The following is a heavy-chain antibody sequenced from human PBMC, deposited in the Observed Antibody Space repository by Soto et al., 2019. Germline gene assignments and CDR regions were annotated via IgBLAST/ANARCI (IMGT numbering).Heavy chain of an antibody. CDR3: AGFGELCLDV. Sequence: QVQLQQWGAGLLKPSETLSLTCAVYGGSFSGYYWSWIRQPPGKGLEWIGEINHSGSTNYNPSLKSRVTISVDTSKNQFSLKLSSVTAADTAVYYCAGFGELCLDVWGQGTTVTVSS. CDR1: GGSFSGYY. J-gene: IGHJ6*02. V-gene: IGHV4-34*01. CDR2: INHSGST. D-gene: IGHD3-10*01.